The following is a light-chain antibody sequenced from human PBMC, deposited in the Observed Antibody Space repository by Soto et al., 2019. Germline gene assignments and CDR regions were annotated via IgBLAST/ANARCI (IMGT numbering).Light chain of an antibody. CDR1: QSVSSN. Sequence: EVVMTQSPATLSVSPGERATLSCRASQSVSSNLAWYQQRPGQAPRLLIYGASTRATGIPARFSGSGSGTEFTLPISSLQSEDFAVYYCQQYANWPPWTFGQGTKVDIK. V-gene: IGKV3-15*01. CDR3: QQYANWPPWT. CDR2: GAS. J-gene: IGKJ1*01.